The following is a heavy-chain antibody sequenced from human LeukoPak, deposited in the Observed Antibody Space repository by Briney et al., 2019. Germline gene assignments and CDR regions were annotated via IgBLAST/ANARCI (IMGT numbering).Heavy chain of an antibody. CDR2: INPNSGGT. Sequence: GASVKVSCKTSGYSFTDYYMHWVRQAPGQGLEWMGWINPNSGGTSTAQKFQGRITMTRGTSITTVYMEVSWLTSDDTAIYYCARADRLDGSPYLIGPWGQGTLVTVSS. J-gene: IGHJ5*02. D-gene: IGHD1-26*01. CDR1: GYSFTDYY. CDR3: ARADRLDGSPYLIGP. V-gene: IGHV1-2*02.